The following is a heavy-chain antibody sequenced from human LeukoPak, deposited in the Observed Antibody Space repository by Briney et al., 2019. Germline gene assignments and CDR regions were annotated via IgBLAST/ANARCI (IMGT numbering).Heavy chain of an antibody. CDR3: ARSSVAGTADIDY. CDR2: IYYSGST. D-gene: IGHD6-19*01. J-gene: IGHJ4*02. CDR1: GGSISSSSYY. Sequence: SETLSLTCTVSGGSISSSSYYWGWIRQPPGKGLEWIGSIYYSGSTNYNPSLKSRVTISVDTSKNQFSLKLSSVTAADTAVYYCARSSVAGTADIDYWGQGTLVTVSS. V-gene: IGHV4-39*07.